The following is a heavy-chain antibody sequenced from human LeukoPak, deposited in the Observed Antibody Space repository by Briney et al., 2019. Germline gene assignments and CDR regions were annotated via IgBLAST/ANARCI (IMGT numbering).Heavy chain of an antibody. J-gene: IGHJ5*02. CDR2: IWYDGSKT. D-gene: IGHD3-10*01. V-gene: IGHV3-33*01. CDR3: AGSLEWDYSGSVNYYMNNWFDP. CDR1: GFTFTIYG. Sequence: PGRSLRLSCATSGFTFTIYGMHWLRQAPGKGLEWVAVIWYDGSKTYYADSVKGRFTISRDTSTNTLYLQMNGLRADDTAVYYCAGSLEWDYSGSVNYYMNNWFDPWGQGTLVTVSS.